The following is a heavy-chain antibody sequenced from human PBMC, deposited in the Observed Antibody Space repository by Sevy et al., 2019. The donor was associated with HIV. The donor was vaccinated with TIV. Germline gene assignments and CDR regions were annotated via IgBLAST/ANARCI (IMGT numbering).Heavy chain of an antibody. D-gene: IGHD6-13*01. J-gene: IGHJ5*02. CDR1: GSTFNGSA. CDR3: TRGSSWYNWFDP. CDR2: IRSKANSYAT. Sequence: GGSLRLSCAASGSTFNGSAMHWVRQASGKGLEWVGRIRSKANSYATAYAASVKGRFTISRDDSKNTAYLQMNSLKTEDTAVYYCTRGSSWYNWFDPWGQGTLVTVSS. V-gene: IGHV3-73*01.